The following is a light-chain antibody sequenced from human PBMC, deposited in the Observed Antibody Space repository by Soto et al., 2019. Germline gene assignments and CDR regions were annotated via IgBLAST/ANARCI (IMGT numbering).Light chain of an antibody. CDR1: QSVSKY. Sequence: EIVLTQSPATLSLSPGERATLSCRASQSVSKYLAWYQQKPGQAPRLLIHDEYNRATGIPARFSGSGSGTDFTLTISSLEPDDFGVYYWPQRSNWPQITFGGGTKVEIK. CDR3: PQRSNWPQIT. V-gene: IGKV3-11*01. CDR2: DEY. J-gene: IGKJ4*01.